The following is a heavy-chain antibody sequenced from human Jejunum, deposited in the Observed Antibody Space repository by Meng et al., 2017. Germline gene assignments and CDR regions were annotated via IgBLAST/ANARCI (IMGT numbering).Heavy chain of an antibody. CDR1: GFNFTNYG. V-gene: IGHV3-33*01. CDR2: IWHDGSKV. D-gene: IGHD3-10*01. CDR3: LRGRDY. Sequence: QVQLVESGGGVVQPGNSLRLSCAASGFNFTNYGMHWVRQAPGKGLEWVAVIWHDGSKVFYADSVRGRFTISRDNSHNTVDLQMNSVRVDDTAVYFCLRGRDYWGQGTLVTVFS. J-gene: IGHJ4*02.